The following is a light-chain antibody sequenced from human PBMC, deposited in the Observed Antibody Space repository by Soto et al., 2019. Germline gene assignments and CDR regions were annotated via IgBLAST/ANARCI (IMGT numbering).Light chain of an antibody. CDR2: EGS. V-gene: IGLV2-23*01. Sequence: QSALTQPASVSGSPGQSITISCTGTSSDVGSYNLVSWYNQHPGKAPKLMIYEGSKRPSGVSNRFSGSKSGNTASLTISGLQAEDEADYYCCSYAGSSTFYVFGTGTKLTVL. CDR1: SSDVGSYNL. J-gene: IGLJ1*01. CDR3: CSYAGSSTFYV.